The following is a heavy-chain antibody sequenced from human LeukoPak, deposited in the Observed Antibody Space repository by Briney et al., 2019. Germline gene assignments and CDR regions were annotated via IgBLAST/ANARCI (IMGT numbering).Heavy chain of an antibody. CDR2: ISYDGSNK. D-gene: IGHD3-10*01. V-gene: IGHV3-30*18. CDR3: AKDGEAGGVDV. J-gene: IGHJ6*02. CDR1: GFTFSSYG. Sequence: GGSLRLSCAASGFTFSSYGMHWVRQAPGKGLEWVAVISYDGSNKYYADSVKGRFTISRDNSKNTLYLQMNSLRAEDTAVYYCAKDGEAGGVDVWGQGTTVTVSS.